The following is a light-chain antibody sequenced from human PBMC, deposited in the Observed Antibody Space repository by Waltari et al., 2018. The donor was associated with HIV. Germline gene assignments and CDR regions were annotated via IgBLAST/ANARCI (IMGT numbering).Light chain of an antibody. V-gene: IGLV1-47*01. J-gene: IGLJ1*01. CDR1: NSNIGSKD. CDR2: RTN. CDR3: AAWDDTLSSYV. Sequence: QSVLTQPPSASGTPGQRVTISCSGSNSNIGSKDVYWFKHRPGTAPKLLIYRTNQRRSGVPDRFSGSKSGTSASLAISGLRSDDEADYYCAAWDDTLSSYVFGTGTTVTV.